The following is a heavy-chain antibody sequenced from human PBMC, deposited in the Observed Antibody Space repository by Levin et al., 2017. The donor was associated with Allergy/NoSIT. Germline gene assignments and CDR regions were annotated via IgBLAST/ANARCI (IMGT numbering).Heavy chain of an antibody. V-gene: IGHV3-23*01. J-gene: IGHJ3*02. Sequence: PGGSLRLSCAASGFTFSSYAMSWVRQAPGKGLEWVSAISGSGGSTYYADSVKGRFTISRDNSKNTLYLQMNSLRAEDTAVYYCAKCSGYCSSTSCCDAFDIWGQGTMVTVSS. D-gene: IGHD2-2*03. CDR3: AKCSGYCSSTSCCDAFDI. CDR2: ISGSGGST. CDR1: GFTFSSYA.